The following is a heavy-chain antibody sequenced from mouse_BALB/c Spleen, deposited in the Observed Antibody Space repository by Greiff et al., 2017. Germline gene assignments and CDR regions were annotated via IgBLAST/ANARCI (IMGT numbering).Heavy chain of an antibody. Sequence: EVKVVESGGGLVKPGGSLKLSCAASGFTFSSYAMSWVRQSPEKRLEWVAEISSGGSYTYYPDNVTGRFTISRDNAKNTLYLEMSSLRSEDTAMYYCARDKAMDYWGQGTSVTVSS. CDR1: GFTFSSYA. V-gene: IGHV5-9-4*01. CDR2: ISSGGSYT. CDR3: ARDKAMDY. J-gene: IGHJ4*01.